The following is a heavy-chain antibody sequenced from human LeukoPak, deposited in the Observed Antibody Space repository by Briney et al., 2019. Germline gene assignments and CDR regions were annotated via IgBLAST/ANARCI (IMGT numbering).Heavy chain of an antibody. CDR3: AKNPRYCSSTSCLFDY. D-gene: IGHD2-2*01. CDR2: IRYDGSNK. Sequence: PGGSLRLSCAASGFTFSSYGMHWVRQAPGKGLEWVAFIRYDGSNKYYADSVKGRFTISRDNSKNTLYLQMNSLRAEDTAAYYCAKNPRYCSSTSCLFDYWGQGTLVTVSS. CDR1: GFTFSSYG. V-gene: IGHV3-30*02. J-gene: IGHJ4*02.